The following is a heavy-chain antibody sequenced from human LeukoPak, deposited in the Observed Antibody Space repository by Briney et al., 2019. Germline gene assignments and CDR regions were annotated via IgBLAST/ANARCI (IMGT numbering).Heavy chain of an antibody. V-gene: IGHV3-21*01. J-gene: IGHJ4*02. D-gene: IGHD2-2*01. CDR1: GFTFSSYS. Sequence: GGSLRLSCAASGFTFSSYSMNWVRQAPGKGLEWVSSISNSGSYIYYADSVKGRFTISRDNAKNSLYLQMNSLRAEDTAVYYCANHLACGSTSCPPFDYWGQGTLVTVSS. CDR3: ANHLACGSTSCPPFDY. CDR2: ISNSGSYI.